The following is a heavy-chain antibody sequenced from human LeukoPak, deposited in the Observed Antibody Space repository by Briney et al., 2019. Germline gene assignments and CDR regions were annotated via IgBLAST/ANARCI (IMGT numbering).Heavy chain of an antibody. V-gene: IGHV3-48*01. CDR1: GFNFSSYR. CDR3: ARDIVATTNYYYYMDV. D-gene: IGHD5-12*01. CDR2: ISSSSSTI. Sequence: GGSLRLSCAASGFNFSSYRMNWVRQAPGKGLEWVSYISSSSSTIYYADSVKGRFTISRDNAKNSLYLQMNSLRAEDTAVYYCARDIVATTNYYYYMDVWGKGTTVTVSS. J-gene: IGHJ6*03.